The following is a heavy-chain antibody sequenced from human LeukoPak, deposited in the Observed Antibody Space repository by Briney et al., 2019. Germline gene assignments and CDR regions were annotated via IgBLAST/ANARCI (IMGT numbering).Heavy chain of an antibody. CDR2: IYYSGST. J-gene: IGHJ4*02. D-gene: IGHD1-1*01. Sequence: SETLSLTCTVSGGSISSSSYYWGWIRQPPGKGLEWIGSIYYSGSTYYNPSLKSRVTISVDTSKNQFSLKLSSVTAADTAVYYCARRNARYFNYWGQGTLVTVSS. V-gene: IGHV4-39*01. CDR1: GGSISSSSYY. CDR3: ARRNARYFNY.